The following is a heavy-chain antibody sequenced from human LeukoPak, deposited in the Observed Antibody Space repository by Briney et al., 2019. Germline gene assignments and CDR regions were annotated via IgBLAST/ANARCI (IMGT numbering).Heavy chain of an antibody. CDR2: IYYSGST. V-gene: IGHV4-39*01. J-gene: IGHJ4*02. CDR1: GGSISSSSYY. Sequence: SETLSLTCTVSGGSISSSSYYWGWIRQPPGKGLEWIGSIYYSGSTYHNPSLKSRVTISVDTSKNQFSLKLSSVTVADTTVYYCARQLGYNYGAPFDYWGQGTLVTVSS. D-gene: IGHD5-18*01. CDR3: ARQLGYNYGAPFDY.